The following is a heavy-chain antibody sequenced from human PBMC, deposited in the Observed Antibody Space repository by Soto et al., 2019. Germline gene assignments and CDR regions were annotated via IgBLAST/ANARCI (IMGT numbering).Heavy chain of an antibody. Sequence: AGSLRLSFADSGFTFSRYALSWVRQAPLKMLEWVSAISGSGGINYYADSVKGRFTISRHNSKNTLYLQMNSLRAEDTAIYYCAKDLVTRVGGENMVFDYCGQGTLVTVSS. D-gene: IGHD5-18*01. J-gene: IGHJ4*02. CDR1: GFTFSRYA. CDR3: AKDLVTRVGGENMVFDY. V-gene: IGHV3-23*01. CDR2: ISGSGGIN.